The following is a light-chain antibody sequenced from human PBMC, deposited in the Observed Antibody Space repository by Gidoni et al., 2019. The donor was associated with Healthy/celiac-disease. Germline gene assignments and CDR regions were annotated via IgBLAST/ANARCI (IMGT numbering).Light chain of an antibody. CDR3: SSDAGSNMV. CDR2: EVS. CDR1: SRDDAGYNY. V-gene: IGLV2-8*01. Sequence: QSALTHPPSASGSTGQSVTISCTGTSRDDAGYNYVSWYQRQPGKAPTLMIYEVSKRPSGVPDRFSGSKSGNPASLAVSGLQAEDDADYYCSSDAGSNMVFGGGTKLTVL. J-gene: IGLJ3*02.